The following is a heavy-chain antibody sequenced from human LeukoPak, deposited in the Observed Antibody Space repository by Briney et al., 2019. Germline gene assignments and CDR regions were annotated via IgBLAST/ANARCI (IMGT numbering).Heavy chain of an antibody. J-gene: IGHJ6*03. Sequence: SVKVSCQASGGTLSNHAVSWVRQAPGQGLEWMGRIIPVSGTTNYAQKFQGRVTITTDESTSTVYMDLSSLRSEDTAVYYCAREGVGADDYYYYMDVWGKGTTVTVSS. CDR2: IIPVSGTT. CDR1: GGTLSNHA. CDR3: AREGVGADDYYYYMDV. D-gene: IGHD1-26*01. V-gene: IGHV1-69*05.